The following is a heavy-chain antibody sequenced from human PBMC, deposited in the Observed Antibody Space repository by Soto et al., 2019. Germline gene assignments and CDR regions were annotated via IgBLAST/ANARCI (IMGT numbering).Heavy chain of an antibody. CDR3: ARHIIEVYADSRHGRRNH. CDR2: MIYILAIT. CDR1: GGSYRRHT. J-gene: IGHJ4*02. D-gene: IGHD4-17*01. V-gene: IGHV1-69*02. Sequence: QVQLVQSGAEVKKPRSSVKVSCKASGGSYRRHTINWVRQAPGQGLEWIGSMIYILAITNYAQKFQGRVTITADESTSTAYMQLSGLRSDDPAVYYCARHIIEVYADSRHGRRNHWGEGPRVTVSS.